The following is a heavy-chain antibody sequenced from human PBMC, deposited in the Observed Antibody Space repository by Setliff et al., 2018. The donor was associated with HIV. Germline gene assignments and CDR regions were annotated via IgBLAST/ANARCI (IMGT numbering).Heavy chain of an antibody. Sequence: ASVKVSCKASGYTFINYAMNWVRQAPGQGLEWMGWINTQTGSPTYAQAFTGRFVFSVDTSVSTAYLQISSLKADDTAVYYCARGSGGHITMIVVAFDYWGQGTLVTVSS. D-gene: IGHD3-22*01. CDR1: GYTFINYA. CDR2: INTQTGSP. V-gene: IGHV7-4-1*02. CDR3: ARGSGGHITMIVVAFDY. J-gene: IGHJ4*02.